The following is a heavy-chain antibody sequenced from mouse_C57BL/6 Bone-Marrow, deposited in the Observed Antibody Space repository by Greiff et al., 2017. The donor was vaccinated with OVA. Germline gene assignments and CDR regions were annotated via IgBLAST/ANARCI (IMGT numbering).Heavy chain of an antibody. D-gene: IGHD3-3*01. V-gene: IGHV5-6*01. Sequence: EVKLVESGGDLVKPGGSLKLSCAASGFTFSSYGMSWVRQTPDKRLEWVATISSGGSYTYYPDSVKGRFTISRDNAKNNLYLQMSHLKSEDTAMYYCARDRRAGHFDYWGQGTTLTVSS. CDR2: ISSGGSYT. J-gene: IGHJ2*01. CDR3: ARDRRAGHFDY. CDR1: GFTFSSYG.